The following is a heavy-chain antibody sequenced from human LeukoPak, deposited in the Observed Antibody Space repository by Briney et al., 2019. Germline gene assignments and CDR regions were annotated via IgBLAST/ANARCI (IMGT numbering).Heavy chain of an antibody. CDR3: AKKGATTGDFDY. D-gene: IGHD1-26*01. V-gene: IGHV3-23*01. CDR1: GFTFSSYW. J-gene: IGHJ4*02. CDR2: ISGSGGDT. Sequence: GGSLRLSCAASGFTFSSYWMTWVRQAPGKGPEWVSAISGSGGDTYYADSVKGRFTISRDDSKNTLYLQMNSLRAEDTAVYYCAKKGATTGDFDYWGQGTLVTVSS.